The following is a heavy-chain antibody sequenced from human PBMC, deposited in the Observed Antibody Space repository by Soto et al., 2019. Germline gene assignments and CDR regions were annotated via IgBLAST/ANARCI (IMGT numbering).Heavy chain of an antibody. CDR1: GFTFSNYE. CDR2: ISSSGRTI. Sequence: GGSLRLSCAASGFTFSNYEMNWVRQAPGKGLEWVSYISSSGRTINYAGSVKGRFTISRDNAKNSLYLQMHSLRAEDTAVYYCERDPLDIFYYYGMDVWGQGPPVPVYS. J-gene: IGHJ6*02. D-gene: IGHD2-21*01. V-gene: IGHV3-48*03. CDR3: ERDPLDIFYYYGMDV.